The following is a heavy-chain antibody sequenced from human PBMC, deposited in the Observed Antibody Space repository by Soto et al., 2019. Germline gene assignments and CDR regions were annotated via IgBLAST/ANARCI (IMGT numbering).Heavy chain of an antibody. J-gene: IGHJ4*02. D-gene: IGHD1-26*01. Sequence: QVQLQESGPGLVKPSETLSLTCTVSGDSMTKYYWSWIRQPAGKGLEWIGRIYTSGSTNYHPSLKSRVTLSIDTANHHFSLELKSVTAADTAVYYCARTVGAAYYFDFWGQGALVTVSS. V-gene: IGHV4-4*07. CDR1: GDSMTKYY. CDR2: IYTSGST. CDR3: ARTVGAAYYFDF.